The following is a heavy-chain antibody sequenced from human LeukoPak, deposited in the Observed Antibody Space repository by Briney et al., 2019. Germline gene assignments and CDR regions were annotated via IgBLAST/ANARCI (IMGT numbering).Heavy chain of an antibody. CDR2: ISSSSSYI. V-gene: IGHV3-21*01. Sequence: GGSLRLSCAASGFTFSSYSMNWVRQAPGKGLEWVSSISSSSSYIYYADSVKGRLTISRDNAKNSLYLQMNSLRDEDTAVYYCARGGAVGPNPYYSDYWGQGTLVTVSS. CDR1: GFTFSSYS. J-gene: IGHJ4*02. CDR3: ARGGAVGPNPYYSDY. D-gene: IGHD2-2*01.